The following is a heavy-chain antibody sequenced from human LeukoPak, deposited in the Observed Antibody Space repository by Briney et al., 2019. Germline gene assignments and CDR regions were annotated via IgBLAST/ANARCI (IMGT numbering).Heavy chain of an antibody. CDR3: GRTDSSGYYHFDY. V-gene: IGHV1-18*01. J-gene: IGHJ4*02. CDR2: ISAYNGHT. Sequence: ASVKVSCKXSGYTFTSDGISWVRQAPGQGLEWMGWISAYNGHTNYAQKLQGRVTMTTDTSTSTAYMELRSLRSDDTAVYYCGRTDSSGYYHFDYWGQGTLVTVSS. CDR1: GYTFTSDG. D-gene: IGHD3-22*01.